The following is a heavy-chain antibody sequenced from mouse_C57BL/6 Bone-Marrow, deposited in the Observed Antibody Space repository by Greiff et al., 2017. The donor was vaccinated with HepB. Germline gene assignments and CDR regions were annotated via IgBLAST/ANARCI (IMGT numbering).Heavy chain of an antibody. Sequence: VQLQQSGPELVKPGASVKISCKASGYSFTSYYIHWVKQRPGQGLEWIGWIYPGSGNTKYKEKFKGKATLTADTSSSTAYMQLSSLTSEDSAVYYCARYYGSSYDWYFDVWGTGTTVTVAS. CDR3: ARYYGSSYDWYFDV. CDR2: IYPGSGNT. V-gene: IGHV1-66*01. CDR1: GYSFTSYY. D-gene: IGHD1-1*01. J-gene: IGHJ1*03.